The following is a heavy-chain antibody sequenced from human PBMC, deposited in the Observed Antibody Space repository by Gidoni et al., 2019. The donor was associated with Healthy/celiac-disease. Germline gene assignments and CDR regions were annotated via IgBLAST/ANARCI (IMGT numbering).Heavy chain of an antibody. CDR3: ARGTIFGVALIDY. CDR2: ISISSSYI. D-gene: IGHD3-3*01. CDR1: GFTFSSYS. V-gene: IGHV3-21*01. J-gene: IGHJ4*02. Sequence: EVQLVESGGGLGKPGGSLKLYCAASGFTFSSYSMNWVRQAPGKGLEWVSSISISSSYIYYADSVKVRFTISRDNAKKSLYLQMNSLRAEDTAVYYCARGTIFGVALIDYWGQGTLVTVSS.